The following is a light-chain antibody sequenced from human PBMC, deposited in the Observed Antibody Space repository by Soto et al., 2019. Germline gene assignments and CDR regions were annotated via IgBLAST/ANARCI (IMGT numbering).Light chain of an antibody. V-gene: IGLV7-46*01. CDR2: DTS. J-gene: IGLJ2*01. Sequence: QAVVTQEPSLTVSPGGTVTLTCDSSTGAVTSGHYPYWFQQKPGQAPRTLIYDTSNKHSWTPARFSGSLLGGKAALTLSGAQPEDDGEYYCLLLYSGGRVFGGGTKLTVL. CDR1: TGAVTSGHY. CDR3: LLLYSGGRV.